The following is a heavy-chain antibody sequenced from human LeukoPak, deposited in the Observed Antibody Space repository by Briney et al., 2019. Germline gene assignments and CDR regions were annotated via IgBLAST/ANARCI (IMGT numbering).Heavy chain of an antibody. CDR2: ISYDGSNK. J-gene: IGHJ4*02. CDR1: GFTFSRYG. Sequence: GRSLRLSCAASGFTFSRYGMHWVRQAPGKGLEWVATISYDGSNKYFADSVKGRFTISRDNSKNTLYLQMNSLRVEDTAVYYCAKDLRGNSGYDSVFDYWGQGTLVSVFS. CDR3: AKDLRGNSGYDSVFDY. D-gene: IGHD5-12*01. V-gene: IGHV3-30*18.